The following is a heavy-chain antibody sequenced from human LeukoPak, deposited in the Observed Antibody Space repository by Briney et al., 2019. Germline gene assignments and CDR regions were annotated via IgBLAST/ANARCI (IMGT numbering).Heavy chain of an antibody. V-gene: IGHV4-34*01. CDR2: INHSGST. CDR1: GGSFSGYY. Sequence: NTSETLSLTCAVYGGSFSGYYWSWIRQPPGKGLEWTGEINHSGSTNYNPSLKSRVSISVDTSKNQFSLKLSSVTAADTAVYYCARGRGDIVVVPAAIGGYYFDYWGQGTLVTVSS. CDR3: ARGRGDIVVVPAAIGGYYFDY. D-gene: IGHD2-2*02. J-gene: IGHJ4*02.